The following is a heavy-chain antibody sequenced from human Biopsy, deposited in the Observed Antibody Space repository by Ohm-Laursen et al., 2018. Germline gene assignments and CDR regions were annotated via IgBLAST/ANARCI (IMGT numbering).Heavy chain of an antibody. CDR2: IYSSGRT. Sequence: TLSLTCSVSGGSLNNHYWSWIRQSPGKGLEWLAYIYSSGRTNYNPSLKSRIIVSVDPSKNQPPLKVTSVTATDTAMYYCARHDRSGYWGLDYWGQGALVTVSA. CDR1: GGSLNNHY. J-gene: IGHJ4*02. V-gene: IGHV4-4*08. D-gene: IGHD3-22*01. CDR3: ARHDRSGYWGLDY.